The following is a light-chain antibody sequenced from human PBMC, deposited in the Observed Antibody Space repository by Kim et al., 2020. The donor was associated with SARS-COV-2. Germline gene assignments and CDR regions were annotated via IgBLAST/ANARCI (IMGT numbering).Light chain of an antibody. CDR2: GAT. CDR3: QQYGNSPHT. V-gene: IGKV3-20*01. CDR1: QSVRSSY. Sequence: SPGERATLSCRASQSVRSSYLAWYQQDPGQAPCLLIYGATSRGTGVPSRFSGSGSGAYFSLTITRLEAEDFAVYYCQQYGNSPHTFGQGTKVEIK. J-gene: IGKJ1*01.